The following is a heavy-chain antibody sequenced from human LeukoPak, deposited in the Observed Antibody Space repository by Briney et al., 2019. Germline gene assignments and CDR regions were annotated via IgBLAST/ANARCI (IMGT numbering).Heavy chain of an antibody. V-gene: IGHV3-74*01. CDR2: INIDGTFT. CDR1: GFTFSSYW. D-gene: IGHD1-26*01. CDR3: ARGVLSAGSYYADF. Sequence: GGSLRLSCAASGFTFSSYWMHWVRQAPGKGLVWVSRINIDGTFTTYADFVKGRFATSRDNTKNTLYLQMNSLRAEDTAVYYCARGVLSAGSYYADFWGQGTLVTVSS. J-gene: IGHJ4*02.